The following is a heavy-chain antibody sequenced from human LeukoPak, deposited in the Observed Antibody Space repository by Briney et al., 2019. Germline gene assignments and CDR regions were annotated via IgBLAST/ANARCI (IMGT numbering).Heavy chain of an antibody. D-gene: IGHD6-13*01. CDR2: INHSGST. CDR1: GGSFSGYY. Sequence: SETLSLTCAVYGGSFSGYYWSWIRQPPGKGLEWIGEINHSGSTNYNPSLKSRVTISVDTSKNQFSLKLSSVTAADTAVYYCAKDRRPNSYSSSWLDYWGQGTLITVSS. J-gene: IGHJ4*02. V-gene: IGHV4-34*01. CDR3: AKDRRPNSYSSSWLDY.